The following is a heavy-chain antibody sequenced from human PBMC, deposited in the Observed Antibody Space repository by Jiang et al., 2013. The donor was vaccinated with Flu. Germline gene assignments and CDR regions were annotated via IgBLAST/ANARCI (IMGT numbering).Heavy chain of an antibody. D-gene: IGHD3-10*01. V-gene: IGHV4-59*01. CDR2: ISYSGST. Sequence: VKPSETLSLSCTVSGGSISPYYWSWIRQPPGKGLEYIGYISYSGSTYYTPSLKSRVTISLDMSTKQFSLNLNSVTSADTAVYYCARDRGPNTVWGQGALVTVSS. CDR1: GGSISPYY. CDR3: ARDRGPNTV. J-gene: IGHJ4*02.